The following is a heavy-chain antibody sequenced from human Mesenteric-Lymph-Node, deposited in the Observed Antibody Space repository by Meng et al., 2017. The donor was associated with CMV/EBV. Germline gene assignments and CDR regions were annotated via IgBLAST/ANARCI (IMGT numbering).Heavy chain of an antibody. J-gene: IGHJ4*02. CDR3: AKETLPHTEVVPAELPY. Sequence: GGSPRLSCAASGFTFDDYAMHWVRQAPGKGLEWVSGISWNSGSIGYADSVKGRFTISRDNAKNSLYLQMNSLRAEDTALYYCAKETLPHTEVVPAELPYWGQGTLVTVSS. V-gene: IGHV3-9*01. CDR1: GFTFDDYA. CDR2: ISWNSGSI. D-gene: IGHD2-2*01.